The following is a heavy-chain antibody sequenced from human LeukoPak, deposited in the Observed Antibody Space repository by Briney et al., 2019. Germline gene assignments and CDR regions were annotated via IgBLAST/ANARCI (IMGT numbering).Heavy chain of an antibody. J-gene: IGHJ6*03. D-gene: IGHD5-18*01. CDR2: ISSSSSTI. CDR3: ARGEDTAIDFDRMDV. Sequence: PGGSLRLSCAASGFTFSSYSMNWVRQAPGKGLEWVSYISSSSSTIYYADSVKGRFTISRDNAKNSLYLQMNSLRAEDTAVYYCARGEDTAIDFDRMDVWGKGTTVTVSS. V-gene: IGHV3-48*01. CDR1: GFTFSSYS.